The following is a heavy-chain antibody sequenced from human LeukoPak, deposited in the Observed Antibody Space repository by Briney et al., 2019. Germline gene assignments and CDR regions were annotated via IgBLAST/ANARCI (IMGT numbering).Heavy chain of an antibody. CDR2: IVGSSST. CDR3: ARIGAGSSRDY. Sequence: GGSLRLPCAASGLTLSNFAMTWVRQAPGKGLEWVSSIVGSSSTYYADSLKGRFTISRDNAKNSLYLKMNSLRAEDTAVYYCARIGAGSSRDYWGQGTLVTVSS. CDR1: GLTLSNFA. J-gene: IGHJ4*02. V-gene: IGHV3-21*01. D-gene: IGHD6-13*01.